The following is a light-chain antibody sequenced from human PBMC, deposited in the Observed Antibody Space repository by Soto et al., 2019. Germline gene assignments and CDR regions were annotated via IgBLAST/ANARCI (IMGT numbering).Light chain of an antibody. V-gene: IGKV3-20*01. CDR3: QQYGSSPRT. J-gene: IGKJ1*01. Sequence: EIVLTQSPGTLSLSPGERATLSCRASQSVSSSYLAWYQQKPGQAPSLLIYGASSRATGIPDRFSGSGSGTDLTFDISRLEPEDFAVYYCQQYGSSPRTFGQGTNVEIK. CDR1: QSVSSSY. CDR2: GAS.